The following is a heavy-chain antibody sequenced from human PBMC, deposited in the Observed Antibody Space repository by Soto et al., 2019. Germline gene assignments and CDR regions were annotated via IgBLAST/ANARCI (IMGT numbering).Heavy chain of an antibody. J-gene: IGHJ6*02. CDR2: ISYDGSNK. Sequence: QVQLVESGGGVVQPGRSLRLSCAASGFTFSSYGMHWVRQAPGKGLEWEAVISYDGSNKYYADSVKGRFTISRDNSKNTLYLQMNSLRAEDTAVYYCAKDRVRAVVVPAADYYYYGMDVWGQGTTVTVSS. CDR3: AKDRVRAVVVPAADYYYYGMDV. V-gene: IGHV3-30*18. CDR1: GFTFSSYG. D-gene: IGHD2-2*01.